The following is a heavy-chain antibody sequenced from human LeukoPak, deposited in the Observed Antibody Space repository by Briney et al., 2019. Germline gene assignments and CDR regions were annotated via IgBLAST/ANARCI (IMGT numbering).Heavy chain of an antibody. CDR2: INTNTGNP. CDR1: RYTFGSYA. CDR3: ARELGQQRGDYGMDV. V-gene: IGHV7-4-1*02. J-gene: IGHJ6*02. Sequence: GASVKVSCKASRYTFGSYAMNWVRQAPGQGLEWMGWINTNTGNPTYAQGFTGRFVFSLDTPVSTAYLQISSLKTEDTAIYYCARELGQQRGDYGMDVWGQGSTVTVSS. D-gene: IGHD6-13*01.